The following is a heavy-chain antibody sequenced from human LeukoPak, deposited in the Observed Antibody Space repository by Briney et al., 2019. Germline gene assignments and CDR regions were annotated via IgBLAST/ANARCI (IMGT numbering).Heavy chain of an antibody. CDR1: GYTFSGYY. J-gene: IGHJ6*03. CDR3: ARGPEYSSSYDYYYMDV. D-gene: IGHD6-6*01. V-gene: IGHV1-69*06. Sequence: SVKVSCKASGYTFSGYYMHWVRQAPGQGLEWMGGIIPIFGTANYAQKFQGRVTITADKSTSTAYMELSSLRSEDTAVYYCARGPEYSSSYDYYYMDVWGKGTTVTVSS. CDR2: IIPIFGTA.